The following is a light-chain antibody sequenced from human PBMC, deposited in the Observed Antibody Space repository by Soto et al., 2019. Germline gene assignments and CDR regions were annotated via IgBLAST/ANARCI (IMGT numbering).Light chain of an antibody. V-gene: IGLV2-8*01. CDR3: FSYAGNSIYV. CDR2: EVT. Sequence: QSALTQPPSASGSPGQSITISCTGTSSDVGGYEYVSWYQQHPGKAPKLMIFEVTQRPSGVPDRFSGSKSGNTASLTISGLQAEDEADYYCFSYAGNSIYVFGTGTKVTVL. J-gene: IGLJ1*01. CDR1: SSDVGGYEY.